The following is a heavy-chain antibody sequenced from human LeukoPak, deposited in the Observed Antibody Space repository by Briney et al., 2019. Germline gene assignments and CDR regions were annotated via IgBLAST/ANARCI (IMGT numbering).Heavy chain of an antibody. CDR3: ARGPALKYYYYYGMDV. CDR2: INHSGST. J-gene: IGHJ6*02. Sequence: SETLSLTCAVYGGSLSGYYWGWIRQPPGKGLEWIGEINHSGSTNYNPSLKSRVTISVDTSKNQFSLKLSSVTAADTAVYYCARGPALKYYYYYGMDVWGQGTTVTVSS. V-gene: IGHV4-34*01. CDR1: GGSLSGYY.